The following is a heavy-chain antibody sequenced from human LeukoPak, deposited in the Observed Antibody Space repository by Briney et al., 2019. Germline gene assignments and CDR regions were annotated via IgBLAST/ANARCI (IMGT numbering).Heavy chain of an antibody. CDR1: GGSFSGDY. J-gene: IGHJ4*02. Sequence: SETLSLTCAVYGGSFSGDYWSWIRHPPRKGLGWVGYIYYTGSTTYNTSLKSPVTISAAASKNQFPLKLSSVTAADPGVYYCPRFTTDDYDGSTYSSPCFFAYWGQGSLLTVSS. D-gene: IGHD3-22*01. CDR2: IYYTGST. CDR3: PRFTTDDYDGSTYSSPCFFAY. V-gene: IGHV4-59*01.